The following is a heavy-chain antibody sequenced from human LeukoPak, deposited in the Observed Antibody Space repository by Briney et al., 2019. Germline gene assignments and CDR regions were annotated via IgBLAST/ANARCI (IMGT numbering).Heavy chain of an antibody. CDR2: IHYNGNT. CDR1: GDSISSYY. J-gene: IGHJ4*02. V-gene: IGHV4-59*01. CDR3: ASNTGTVFDY. Sequence: SETLSLTCSVSGDSISSYYWTWIRQTPGKGLQWIAYIHYNGNTKTNPSLKSRVTISLDTSKNQFSLKLTSVTAADTAVYYCASNTGTVFDYWGQGALVTVSS. D-gene: IGHD7-27*01.